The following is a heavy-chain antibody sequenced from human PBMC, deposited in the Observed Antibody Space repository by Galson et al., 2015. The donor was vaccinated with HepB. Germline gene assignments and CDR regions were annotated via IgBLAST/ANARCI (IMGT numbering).Heavy chain of an antibody. D-gene: IGHD1-1*01. CDR2: INSDGSST. Sequence: SLRLSCAASGFTFSSYWMHWVRQAPGKGLVWVSRINSDGSSTSYADSVKGRFTISRDNAKNTLYLQMNSLRAEDTAVYYCARVPTGSNFWYIVLWGRGTLVTVSS. V-gene: IGHV3-74*01. CDR1: GFTFSSYW. J-gene: IGHJ2*01. CDR3: ARVPTGSNFWYIVL.